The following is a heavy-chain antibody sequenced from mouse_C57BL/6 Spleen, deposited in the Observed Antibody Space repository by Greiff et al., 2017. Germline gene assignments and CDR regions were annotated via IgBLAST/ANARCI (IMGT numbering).Heavy chain of an antibody. J-gene: IGHJ2*01. CDR2: IYPGDGDT. Sequence: QVQLKQSGAELVKPGASVKISCKASGYAFSSYWMNWVKQRPGKGLEWIGQIYPGDGDTNYNGKFKGKATLTADKSSSTAYMQLSSLTSEDSAVYFCARAEGYYYGSSPYWGQGTTLTVSS. V-gene: IGHV1-80*01. D-gene: IGHD1-1*01. CDR1: GYAFSSYW. CDR3: ARAEGYYYGSSPY.